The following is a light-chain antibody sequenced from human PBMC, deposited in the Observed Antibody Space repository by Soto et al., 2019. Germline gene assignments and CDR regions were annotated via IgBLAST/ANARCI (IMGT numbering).Light chain of an antibody. CDR1: QSVSSL. CDR3: QQRSNWPLT. Sequence: EIVLTQSPAPLSLSPGERATLSCRASQSVSSLLAWYQQKPGQAPRLLIYDASSRATGIPTRFSGSGSGTDFTLTISSLEPEDFAVYYCQQRSNWPLTFGGGTKVEIK. CDR2: DAS. J-gene: IGKJ4*01. V-gene: IGKV3-11*01.